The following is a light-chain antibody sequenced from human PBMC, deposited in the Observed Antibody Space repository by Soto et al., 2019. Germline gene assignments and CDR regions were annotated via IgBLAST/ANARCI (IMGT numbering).Light chain of an antibody. V-gene: IGKV3-15*01. CDR3: QQYNKWPIT. CDR2: GAS. J-gene: IGKJ5*01. CDR1: HSVSSN. Sequence: EIVMTQSPATLSVSPGERATLSCRASHSVSSNLAWYQQKPGQAPRLLIYGASTRATGIPARFSGSGSGTEFTLTISSLPSEDFAVYYCQQYNKWPITFGQGTRLEIK.